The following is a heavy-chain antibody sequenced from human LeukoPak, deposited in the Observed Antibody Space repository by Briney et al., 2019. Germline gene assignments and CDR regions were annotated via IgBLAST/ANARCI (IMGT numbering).Heavy chain of an antibody. CDR3: ARGSTHYDVLTGYHHYFDY. D-gene: IGHD3-9*01. CDR1: GFTFDDYG. J-gene: IGHJ4*02. CDR2: INWNGDNT. V-gene: IGHV3-20*04. Sequence: PGGSLRLSCAASGFTFDDYGMSWVRQAPGKGLEWVSGINWNGDNTNYADSLKGRFTISRDNAKNSLYLQMNSLRAEDTALYYCARGSTHYDVLTGYHHYFDYWGQGTPVTVSS.